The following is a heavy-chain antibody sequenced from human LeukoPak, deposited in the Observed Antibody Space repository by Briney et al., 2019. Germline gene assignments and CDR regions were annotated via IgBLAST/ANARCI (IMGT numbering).Heavy chain of an antibody. CDR1: GGTFSSYA. D-gene: IGHD3-3*01. V-gene: IGHV1-69*13. CDR2: IIPIFGTA. CDR3: ARGYDSGYFDY. Sequence: ASVKVSCKASGGTFSSYAISWVRQAPGRGLEWMGGIIPIFGTANYAQKFQGRVTITADESTSTAYMELSSLRSEDTAVYYCARGYDSGYFDYWGQGTLVTVSS. J-gene: IGHJ4*02.